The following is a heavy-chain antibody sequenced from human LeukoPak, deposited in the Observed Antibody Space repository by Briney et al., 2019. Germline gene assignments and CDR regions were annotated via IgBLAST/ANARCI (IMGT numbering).Heavy chain of an antibody. J-gene: IGHJ4*02. CDR1: GYTFTSYH. CDR3: ARDYVDDIPMIKDY. CDR2: INLSGGST. V-gene: IGHV1-46*01. D-gene: IGHD2-8*01. Sequence: RASVTVSCKASGYTFTSYHMHWVRQAPGQGLEWMGLINLSGGSTTYAQRFQGRVTLTRDTSTSTVYMELSSLRSEDTAVYYCARDYVDDIPMIKDYWGQGTLVTVSS.